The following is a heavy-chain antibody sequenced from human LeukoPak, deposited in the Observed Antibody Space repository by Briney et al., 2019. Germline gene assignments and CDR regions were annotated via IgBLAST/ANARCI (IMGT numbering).Heavy chain of an antibody. CDR1: GFTVSDAW. Sequence: RGSLRLSCATSGFTVSDAWMSWVRQAPGKGLEWVGRIKSKTDGGTADYAAPVKGRFTISRDDSKNTLYLQMNSLKTEDTAVYYCTTDSRFEWGAAKNWGQGALVTVSS. D-gene: IGHD1-26*01. V-gene: IGHV3-15*01. CDR3: TTDSRFEWGAAKN. J-gene: IGHJ4*02. CDR2: IKSKTDGGTA.